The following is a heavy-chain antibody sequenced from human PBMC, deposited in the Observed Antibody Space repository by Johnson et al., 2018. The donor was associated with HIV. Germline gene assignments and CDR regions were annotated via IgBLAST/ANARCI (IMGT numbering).Heavy chain of an antibody. V-gene: IGHV3-48*03. D-gene: IGHD4-17*01. CDR2: ISSGGNSI. CDR3: ARVHADAVTTWSEGAYDI. J-gene: IGHJ3*02. CDR1: GFSFSSYG. Sequence: VQLVESGGGLVQPGGSLRLSCATSGFSFSSYGMYWVRQAPGKGLEWVSYISSGGNSIHYADSVTGRFTISRDNVKNSLYLQMNSLRAEDTAVYYCARVHADAVTTWSEGAYDIWGQGTMVTVSS.